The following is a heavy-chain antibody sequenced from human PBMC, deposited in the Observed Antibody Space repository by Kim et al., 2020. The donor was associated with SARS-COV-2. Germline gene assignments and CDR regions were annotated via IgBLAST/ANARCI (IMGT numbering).Heavy chain of an antibody. D-gene: IGHD2-15*01. CDR1: GYTFTSYG. CDR2: ISAYNGNT. Sequence: ASVKVSCKASGYTFTSYGISWVRQAPGQGLEWMGWISAYNGNTNYAQKLQGRVTMTTDTSTSTAYMELRSLRSDDTAVYYCARAVVVVAGTRSYYYYYGMDVWGQGTTVTVSS. V-gene: IGHV1-18*01. J-gene: IGHJ6*02. CDR3: ARAVVVVAGTRSYYYYYGMDV.